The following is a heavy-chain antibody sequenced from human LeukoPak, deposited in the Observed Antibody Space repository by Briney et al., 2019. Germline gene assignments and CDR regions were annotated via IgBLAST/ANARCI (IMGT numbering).Heavy chain of an antibody. CDR1: GGSFSGDC. D-gene: IGHD6-6*01. CDR2: GNHSGST. J-gene: IGHJ6*03. Sequence: PSETLSLTCAVSGGSFSGDCWSWIRHPPGPGLGLVWEGNHSGSTNYNPSLTRRVTISVDTSKNQFSLKLSSVTAAETAVYSCARERLSIAARWGYYYSYYMDVWGKGTTVTVSS. CDR3: ARERLSIAARWGYYYSYYMDV. V-gene: IGHV4-34*01.